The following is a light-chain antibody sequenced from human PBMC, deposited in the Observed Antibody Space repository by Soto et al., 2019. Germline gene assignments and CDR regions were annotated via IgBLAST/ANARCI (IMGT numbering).Light chain of an antibody. CDR3: QEYNTWPWT. CDR2: GAS. CDR1: QSLNSN. V-gene: IGKV3-15*01. Sequence: ETVMAQSPATLSVSPGESATLSCRARQSLNSNLSWYQQQLGQAPRALIYGASTRATGIPARFSGSGSGTEFTLTISSLQSEDFAVYYCQEYNTWPWTFGQGTKVEIK. J-gene: IGKJ1*01.